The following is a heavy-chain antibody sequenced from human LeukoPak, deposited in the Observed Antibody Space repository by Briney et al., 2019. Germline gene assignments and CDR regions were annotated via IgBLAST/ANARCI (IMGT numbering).Heavy chain of an antibody. J-gene: IGHJ4*02. CDR3: AKLRRLGYCSGGSCYSVRKSYYFDY. CDR1: GFTFSSYA. V-gene: IGHV3-23*01. Sequence: GGSLRPSCAASGFTFSSYAMSWVRQAPGKGLEWVSAISGSGGSTYYADSVKGRFTISRDNSKNTLYLQMNSLRAEDTAVYYCAKLRRLGYCSGGSCYSVRKSYYFDYWGQGTLVTVSS. CDR2: ISGSGGST. D-gene: IGHD2-15*01.